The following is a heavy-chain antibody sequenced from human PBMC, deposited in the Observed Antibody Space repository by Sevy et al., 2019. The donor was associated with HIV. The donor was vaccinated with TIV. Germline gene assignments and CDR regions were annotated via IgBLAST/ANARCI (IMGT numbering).Heavy chain of an antibody. CDR2: ISRSGGST. J-gene: IGHJ4*02. Sequence: GGSLRLSCAASGFTFSNYAMSWVRQAPGKGLEWVSSISRSGGSTYYADSVKGRFTISRDNSKNTLYLQMNSLRAGDTAVYYCARGVTTVTPFDYWGQGTLVTVSS. CDR3: ARGVTTVTPFDY. V-gene: IGHV3-23*01. CDR1: GFTFSNYA. D-gene: IGHD4-17*01.